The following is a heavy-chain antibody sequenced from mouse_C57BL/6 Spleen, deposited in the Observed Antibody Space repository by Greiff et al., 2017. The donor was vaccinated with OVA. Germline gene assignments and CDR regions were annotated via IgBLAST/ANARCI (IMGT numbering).Heavy chain of an antibody. Sequence: QVQLQQSGAELVRPGTSVKVSCKASGYAFTNYLIEWVKQRPGQGLEWIGVINPGSGGTNYNEKFKGKATLTADKSSSTAYMQLSSLTSEDSAVYFCARKYYYGSSSAMDYWGQGTSVTVSS. CDR1: GYAFTNYL. CDR2: INPGSGGT. CDR3: ARKYYYGSSSAMDY. V-gene: IGHV1-54*01. D-gene: IGHD1-1*01. J-gene: IGHJ4*01.